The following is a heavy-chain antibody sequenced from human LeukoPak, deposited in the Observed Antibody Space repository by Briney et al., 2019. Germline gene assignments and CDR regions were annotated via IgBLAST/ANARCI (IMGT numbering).Heavy chain of an antibody. D-gene: IGHD6-6*01. CDR1: GFTFSSYA. CDR3: AKDLAARVLPMDV. V-gene: IGHV3-23*01. CDR2: ISGSGGST. J-gene: IGHJ6*02. Sequence: GGSLRLSCAASGFTFSSYAMSWVRQAPRKGLEWVSAISGSGGSTYYADSVKGRFTISRDNSKNMLYLQMNSPRAEDTAVYYCAKDLAARVLPMDVWGQGTTVTVSS.